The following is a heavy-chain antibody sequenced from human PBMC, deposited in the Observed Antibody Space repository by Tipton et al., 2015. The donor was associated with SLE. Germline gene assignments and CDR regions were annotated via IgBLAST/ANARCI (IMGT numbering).Heavy chain of an antibody. CDR3: ARGVEWWPLYMDV. CDR1: GGSISSSSYY. V-gene: IGHV4-39*07. CDR2: IYYSGST. J-gene: IGHJ6*03. Sequence: TLSLTCTVSGGSISSSSYYWGWIRQPPGKGLEWIGSIYYSGSTYYNPSLKSRVTISVDTSKNQFSLKLSSVTAADTAVYYCARGVEWWPLYMDVWGKGTTVTVSS. D-gene: IGHD3-3*01.